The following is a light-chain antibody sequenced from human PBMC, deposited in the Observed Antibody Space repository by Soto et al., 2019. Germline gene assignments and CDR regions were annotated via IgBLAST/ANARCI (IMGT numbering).Light chain of an antibody. CDR2: EVS. J-gene: IGLJ1*01. CDR1: SSDVGGYNY. CDR3: SSYRTSTNSYTTSSARV. Sequence: QSALTQPRSVSGSPGQSVTISCTGTSSDVGGYNYVSWYQQYPGKAPKLMIYEVSNRPSGVSNRFSGSKSGNTASLTISGLQAEDEADYYCSSYRTSTNSYTTSSARVFGTGTKLTVL. V-gene: IGLV2-14*01.